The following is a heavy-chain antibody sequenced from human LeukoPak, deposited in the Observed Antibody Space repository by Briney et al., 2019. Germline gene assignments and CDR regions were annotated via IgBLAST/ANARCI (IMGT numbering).Heavy chain of an antibody. CDR3: ARLGDSGSTLNWFDP. V-gene: IGHV4-34*01. D-gene: IGHD3-10*01. J-gene: IGHJ5*02. CDR1: GGSFSGYY. CDR2: INHSGST. Sequence: SETLSLTCAVYGGSFSGYYWSWIRQPPGKGLEWIGEINHSGSTNYNPSLKSRVTISVDTSKNQFSLKLSSVTAADTAVYYCARLGDSGSTLNWFDPWGQGTLVTVSS.